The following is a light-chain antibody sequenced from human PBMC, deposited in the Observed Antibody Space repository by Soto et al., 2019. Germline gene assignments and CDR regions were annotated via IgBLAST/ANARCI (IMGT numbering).Light chain of an antibody. J-gene: IGLJ1*01. V-gene: IGLV2-14*01. CDR1: SSDVGGYNY. CDR2: DVS. Sequence: QSVLTQPASVSGSPGQSITISCTGTSSDVGGYNYVSWYQEHPGKAPKLMIYDVSNRPSGVSNRFSGSKSGNTASLTISGLQAEDEVDYYCGSYTSDSTYVFGTGPKAT. CDR3: GSYTSDSTYV.